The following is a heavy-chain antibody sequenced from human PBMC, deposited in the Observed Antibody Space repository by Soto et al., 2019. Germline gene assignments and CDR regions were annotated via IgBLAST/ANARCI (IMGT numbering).Heavy chain of an antibody. V-gene: IGHV1-2*04. Sequence: QVQLVQSGAEVKKPGASVKVSCKASGYSFTDCHIHWVRQAPGQGLEWLGRINPKSGGTSTAQKFQGWVTMTTDTSISTASMELTRLTSDDTAIYYCARGDSTDCSNGVCSFFYNHDMDVWGQGTTVTVSS. D-gene: IGHD2-8*01. J-gene: IGHJ6*02. CDR2: INPKSGGT. CDR3: ARGDSTDCSNGVCSFFYNHDMDV. CDR1: GYSFTDCH.